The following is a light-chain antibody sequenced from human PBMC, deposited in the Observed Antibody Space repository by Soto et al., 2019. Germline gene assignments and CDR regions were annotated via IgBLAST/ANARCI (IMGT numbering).Light chain of an antibody. CDR2: GAS. CDR3: QHYDSLPIT. J-gene: IGKJ5*01. CDR1: QSVGSSY. Sequence: EIVLTQSPGTLSLSPGERATLSCLASQSVGSSYLAWYQQKPGQPPRLLIYGASSRATGIPDRFSGSGSGTDFTLTISRLEPEDFAVFYCQHYDSLPITFGQGTRLEI. V-gene: IGKV3-20*01.